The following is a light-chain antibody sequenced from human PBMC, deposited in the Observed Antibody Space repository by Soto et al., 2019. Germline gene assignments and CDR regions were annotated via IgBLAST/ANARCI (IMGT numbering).Light chain of an antibody. V-gene: IGLV2-14*02. CDR2: EGT. J-gene: IGLJ1*01. CDR1: SSDVGSYNF. Sequence: QSALTQPASVSGSPGQSITISCTGTSSDVGSYNFVSWYQQYPGKVPKLMIYEGTKRPSGVSNRFSGSKSGNTASLTISGLQAEDEADNYCFSFTSGNTLYVFGTGTKVTVL. CDR3: FSFTSGNTLYV.